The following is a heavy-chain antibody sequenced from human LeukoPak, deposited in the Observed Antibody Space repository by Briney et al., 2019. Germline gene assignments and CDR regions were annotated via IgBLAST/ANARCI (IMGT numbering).Heavy chain of an antibody. CDR2: IYYSGST. CDR1: GGSISSGGYY. D-gene: IGHD3-22*01. CDR3: ARGRETYYYDSSGYYYSAYYFDY. J-gene: IGHJ4*02. V-gene: IGHV4-31*03. Sequence: SETLSLTCTVSGGSISSGGYYWSWIRQHPGKGLEWIGYIYYSGSTYYNPSLKSRVTISVDTSKNQFSLKLSSVTAADTAVYYCARGRETYYYDSSGYYYSAYYFDYWGQGTLVTVSS.